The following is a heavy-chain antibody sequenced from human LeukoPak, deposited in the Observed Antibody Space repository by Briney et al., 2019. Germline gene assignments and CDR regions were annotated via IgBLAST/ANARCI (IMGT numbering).Heavy chain of an antibody. CDR2: IYYSGST. CDR3: ARFIQELRDGYNRHDY. CDR1: GGSISSSSYY. D-gene: IGHD5-24*01. Sequence: SETLSLTCTVSGGSISSSSYYWGWIRQPPGKGLEWIGSIYYSGSTYYNPSLKSRVTISVDTSKNQFSLKLSSVTAADTAVYYCARFIQELRDGYNRHDYWGQGTLVTVSS. V-gene: IGHV4-39*01. J-gene: IGHJ4*02.